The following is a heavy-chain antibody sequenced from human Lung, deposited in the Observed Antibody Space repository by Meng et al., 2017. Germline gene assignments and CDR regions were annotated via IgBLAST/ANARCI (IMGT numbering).Heavy chain of an antibody. V-gene: IGHV4-4*02. CDR2: IFHSEST. J-gene: IGHJ4*02. CDR3: ARFEISSSGRGDY. CDR1: GGSTTSSPW. Sequence: QVELRASGPGRVMPSANRSLTCAVSGGSTTSSPWWGWARQTPGKELEWFGDIFHSESTNYNPPLESSVPKSRDESKYQFSLKVYSVTAADTATYYCARFEISSSGRGDYWGQRSLVTVSS. D-gene: IGHD1-26*01.